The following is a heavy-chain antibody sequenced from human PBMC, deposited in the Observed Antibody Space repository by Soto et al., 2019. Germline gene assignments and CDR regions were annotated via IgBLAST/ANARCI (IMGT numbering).Heavy chain of an antibody. CDR3: ARDNGYSYGYTLDH. CDR2: IYYSGST. CDR1: GGSISSSSYY. Sequence: SETLSLTCTVSGGSISSSSYYWGWIRQPPGKGLEWIGSIYYSGSTYYNPSLKSRVTISVDTSKNQFSLKLSSVTAADTAVYYCARDNGYSYGYTLDHWGQGTLVTVSS. J-gene: IGHJ4*02. D-gene: IGHD5-18*01. V-gene: IGHV4-39*07.